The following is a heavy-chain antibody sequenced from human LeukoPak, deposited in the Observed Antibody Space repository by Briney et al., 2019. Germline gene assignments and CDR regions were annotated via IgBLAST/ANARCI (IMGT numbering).Heavy chain of an antibody. CDR3: ARAGAYCGGDCYLDY. D-gene: IGHD2-21*02. V-gene: IGHV1-69*13. Sequence: ASVTVSCKASGGTFSSYAISWVRQAPGQGLEWMGGIIPIFGTANYAQKFQGRVTITADESTSTAYMELSSLRSEDTAVYYCARAGAYCGGDCYLDYWGQGTLVTVSS. CDR1: GGTFSSYA. J-gene: IGHJ4*02. CDR2: IIPIFGTA.